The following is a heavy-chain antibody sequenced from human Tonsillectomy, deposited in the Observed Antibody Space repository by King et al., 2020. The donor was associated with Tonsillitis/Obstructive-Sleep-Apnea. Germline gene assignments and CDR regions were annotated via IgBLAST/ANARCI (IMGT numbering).Heavy chain of an antibody. CDR1: GGSFSGYY. D-gene: IGHD6-13*01. Sequence: VQLQQWGAGLLKPSETLSLPCAVYGGSFSGYYWSWLRQPPGKGLEWIGEINHSGSTNYNPSLKSRVTISVDTSKNQFSLKLSSVTAADTAVYYCAGDIGYSSSPVPGDAFDYWGQGKMVTVSS. CDR3: AGDIGYSSSPVPGDAFDY. CDR2: INHSGST. V-gene: IGHV4-34*01. J-gene: IGHJ3*01.